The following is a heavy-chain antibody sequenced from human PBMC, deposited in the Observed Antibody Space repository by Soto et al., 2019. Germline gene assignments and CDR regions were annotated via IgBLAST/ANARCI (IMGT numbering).Heavy chain of an antibody. D-gene: IGHD6-19*01. CDR1: GGSFSGYY. CDR2: INHSGST. J-gene: IGHJ4*02. Sequence: SETLSLTCAVYGGSFSGYYWSWIRQPPGKGLEWIGEINHSGSTNYNPSLKSRVTISVDTSKNQFSLKLSSVTAADTAVYYCARGLPRGWYRYWGQGTLVTVSS. V-gene: IGHV4-34*01. CDR3: ARGLPRGWYRY.